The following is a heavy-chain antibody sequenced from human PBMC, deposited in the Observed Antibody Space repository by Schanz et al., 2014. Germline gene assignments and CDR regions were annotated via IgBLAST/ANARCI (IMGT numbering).Heavy chain of an antibody. Sequence: QVQLVESGGGVVQPGRSLRLSCAASGFSFSTYAMHWVRQAPGKGLEWVAVILYDGSKTYYAASVKGRFTISRDNSKNTLYLQMNSLRAEDTAMYYCARRVPFSFGLDVWGQGATVTVSS. CDR1: GFSFSTYA. V-gene: IGHV3-33*08. J-gene: IGHJ6*02. CDR2: ILYDGSKT. CDR3: ARRVPFSFGLDV. D-gene: IGHD1-1*01.